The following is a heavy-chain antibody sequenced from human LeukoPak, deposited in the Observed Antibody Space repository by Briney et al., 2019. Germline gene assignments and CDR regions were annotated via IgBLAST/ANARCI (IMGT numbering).Heavy chain of an antibody. D-gene: IGHD3-22*01. V-gene: IGHV1-69*01. CDR3: AGFFYDNSGDAFDI. CDR1: GGSFTFTSHA. J-gene: IGHJ3*02. CDR2: LIPIYGSA. Sequence: SVKVSCKASGGSFTFTSHAVSWVRQAPGQGLEWMGGLIPIYGSANYAQKFQGRLTITSDESTRTVYMELSSLRPEDSAVHYCAGFFYDNSGDAFDIWGQGTMVTVSS.